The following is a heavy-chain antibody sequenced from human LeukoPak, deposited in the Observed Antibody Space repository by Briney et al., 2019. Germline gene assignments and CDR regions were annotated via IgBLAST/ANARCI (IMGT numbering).Heavy chain of an antibody. V-gene: IGHV3-30*02. Sequence: GGSLRLSCAASGFTFSSSGMHRVRQAPGKGLEWVTFIRFDGTNKYYADSVKGRFTISRDNTKNTLYLQMNSLRPEDTAVYYCAKDHGYSGAQWGRGTMVTVSS. CDR2: IRFDGTNK. CDR3: AKDHGYSGAQ. CDR1: GFTFSSSG. J-gene: IGHJ4*02. D-gene: IGHD5-18*01.